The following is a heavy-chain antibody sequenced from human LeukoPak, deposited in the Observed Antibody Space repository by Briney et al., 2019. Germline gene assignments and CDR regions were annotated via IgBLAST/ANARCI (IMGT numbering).Heavy chain of an antibody. V-gene: IGHV1-18*01. CDR1: GYTFTSYG. CDR3: AGTSVGADAFDI. CDR2: ISAYNGNT. J-gene: IGHJ3*02. Sequence: ASVKVSCKASGYTFTSYGISWVRQAPGQGLEWMGWISAYNGNTNYAQKLQGRVTMTTDTSTSTAYMELRSLRSDDTAVYYCAGTSVGADAFDIWGQGTMVTVSS. D-gene: IGHD1-26*01.